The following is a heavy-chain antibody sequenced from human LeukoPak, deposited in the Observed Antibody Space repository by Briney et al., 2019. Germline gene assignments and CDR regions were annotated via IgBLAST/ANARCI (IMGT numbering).Heavy chain of an antibody. CDR3: ARVAFYDYVWGSYRPFDY. D-gene: IGHD3-16*02. CDR1: GGSFSGYY. J-gene: IGHJ4*02. Sequence: PSETLSLTCAVYGGSFSGYYWSWIRQPPGKGLERIGEINHSGSTNYNPSLKSRVTISVVTSKNQFSLKLSSVTAADTAVYYCARVAFYDYVWGSYRPFDYWGQGTLVTVSS. CDR2: INHSGST. V-gene: IGHV4-34*01.